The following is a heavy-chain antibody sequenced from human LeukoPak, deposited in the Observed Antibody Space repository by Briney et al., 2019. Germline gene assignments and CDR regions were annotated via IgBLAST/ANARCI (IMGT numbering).Heavy chain of an antibody. CDR3: ARERRDGYNGDDYYGMDV. CDR2: INPNSGGT. J-gene: IGHJ6*02. V-gene: IGHV1-2*04. Sequence: GASVKVSCKASGYTFTSYYMHWVRQAPGQGLEWMGWINPNSGGTNYAQKFQGWVTMTRDTSISTAYMELSRLRSDDTAVYYCARERRDGYNGDDYYGMDVWGQGTTVTVSS. CDR1: GYTFTSYY. D-gene: IGHD5-24*01.